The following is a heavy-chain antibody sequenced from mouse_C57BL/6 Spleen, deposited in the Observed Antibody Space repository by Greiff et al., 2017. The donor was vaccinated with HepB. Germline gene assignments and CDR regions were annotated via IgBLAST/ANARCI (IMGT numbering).Heavy chain of an antibody. D-gene: IGHD2-3*01. CDR1: GYTFTSYW. CDR2: IYPGNSDT. CDR3: TREGSYVCYSAWFAY. V-gene: IGHV1-5*01. Sequence: VQLQQSGTVLARPGASVKMSCKTSGYTFTSYWMHWVKQRPGQGLEWIGAIYPGNSDTSYNQKFKGKAKLTAVTSASTAYMELSSLTNEDAAVYYCTREGSYVCYSAWFAYWGQGTLVTVSA. J-gene: IGHJ3*01.